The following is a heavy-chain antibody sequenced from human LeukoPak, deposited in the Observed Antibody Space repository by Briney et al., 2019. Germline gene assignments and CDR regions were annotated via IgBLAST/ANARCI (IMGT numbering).Heavy chain of an antibody. D-gene: IGHD5-12*01. Sequence: GRSLRLSCAASGFTFSSYGMHWVRQAPGKGLEWVAFISYDGSNKYYADSVKGRFTISRDNSKNTLYLQMNSLRAEDTAVYYCAKDGDGSGYDPNWYDPWGQGTLVTVSS. CDR3: AKDGDGSGYDPNWYDP. CDR1: GFTFSSYG. CDR2: ISYDGSNK. J-gene: IGHJ5*02. V-gene: IGHV3-30*18.